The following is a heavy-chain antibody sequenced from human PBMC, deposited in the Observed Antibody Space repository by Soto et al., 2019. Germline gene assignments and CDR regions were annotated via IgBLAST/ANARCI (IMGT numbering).Heavy chain of an antibody. J-gene: IGHJ5*02. Sequence: PSETLSLTCTVSGGSISSGGYYWSWIRQHPGKGLEWIGYIYYSGSTYYNPSLKSRVTISVDTSKNQFSLKLSSVTAADTAVYYCARDYDSSGYGFDPWGQGNLVTVSS. CDR1: GGSISSGGYY. D-gene: IGHD3-22*01. CDR3: ARDYDSSGYGFDP. CDR2: IYYSGST. V-gene: IGHV4-31*03.